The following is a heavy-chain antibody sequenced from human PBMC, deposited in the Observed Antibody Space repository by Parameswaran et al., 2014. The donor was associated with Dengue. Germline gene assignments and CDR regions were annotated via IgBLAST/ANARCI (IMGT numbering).Heavy chain of an antibody. D-gene: IGHD1-26*01. J-gene: IGHJ6*03. Sequence: QAGGSLRLSCAASGFTFSSYAMSWVRQAPGKGLEWVSAISGSGGSTYYADSVKGRFTISRDNSKNTLYLQMNSLRAEDTAVYYCAKVSAAGSYYYYYYMDVWGKGTTVTVSS. V-gene: IGHV3-23*01. CDR2: ISGSGGST. CDR3: AKVSAAGSYYYYYYMDV. CDR1: GFTFSSYA.